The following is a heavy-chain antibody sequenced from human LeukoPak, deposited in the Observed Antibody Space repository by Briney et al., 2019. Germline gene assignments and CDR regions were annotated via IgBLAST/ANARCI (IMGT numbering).Heavy chain of an antibody. D-gene: IGHD4-11*01. J-gene: IGHJ4*02. CDR2: IYHSGTT. V-gene: IGHV4-31*03. CDR3: ARAVDYRNYFDY. CDR1: GDSMTRGGYC. Sequence: PSETLSLTCTVSGDSMTRGGYCRSWVRQHPGKGLEWIGFIYHSGTTFYNPSLEGRAAISVDTSQNQFSLKLTSVTAADTAVYYCARAVDYRNYFDYWGQGTLVTVSS.